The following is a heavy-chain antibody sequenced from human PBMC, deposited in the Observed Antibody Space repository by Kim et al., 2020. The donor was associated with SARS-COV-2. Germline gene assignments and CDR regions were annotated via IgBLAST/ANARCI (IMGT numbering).Heavy chain of an antibody. CDR1: GYTFTGYY. CDR3: ARVSARDYTGFDY. J-gene: IGHJ4*02. Sequence: ASVKVSCKASGYTFTGYYMHWVRQAPGQGLEWMGRINPNSGGTNYAQKFQGRVTMTRDTSISTAYMELSRLRSDDTAVYYCARVSARDYTGFDYWGQGTLVTVSS. V-gene: IGHV1-2*06. D-gene: IGHD4-4*01. CDR2: INPNSGGT.